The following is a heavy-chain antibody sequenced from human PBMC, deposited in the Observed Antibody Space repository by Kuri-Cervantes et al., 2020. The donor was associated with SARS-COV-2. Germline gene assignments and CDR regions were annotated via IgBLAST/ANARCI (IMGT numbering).Heavy chain of an antibody. CDR1: GYTFSDYS. CDR3: ARERYYYGHYGMDV. J-gene: IGHJ6*02. Sequence: GGSLRLSCAASGYTFSDYSMNWVRQAPGKGLEWVSYIGSGSSIIYYADAMKGRFTISSDNANNSLSLQMNSLRDEDAAVYYCARERYYYGHYGMDVWGQGTTVTVSS. D-gene: IGHD3-10*01. CDR2: IGSGSSII. V-gene: IGHV3-48*02.